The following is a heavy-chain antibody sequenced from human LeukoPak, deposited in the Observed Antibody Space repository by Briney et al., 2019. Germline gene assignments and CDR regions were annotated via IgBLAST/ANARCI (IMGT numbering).Heavy chain of an antibody. CDR3: ARGLEIRGYQLLHRHDY. CDR1: GFTFSSYN. Sequence: GGSLRLSCAASGFTFSSYNMIWVRQAPGKGLEWVSFISNSNSYIYYADSVKGRFTVSRDNAKNSLYLQMNSLRAEDTAVYYCARGLEIRGYQLLHRHDYWGQGTLVTVSS. J-gene: IGHJ4*02. V-gene: IGHV3-21*01. CDR2: ISNSNSYI. D-gene: IGHD2-2*01.